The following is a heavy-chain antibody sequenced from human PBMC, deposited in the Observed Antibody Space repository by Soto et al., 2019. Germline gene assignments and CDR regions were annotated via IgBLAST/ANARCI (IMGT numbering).Heavy chain of an antibody. V-gene: IGHV4-30-4*01. D-gene: IGHD3-22*01. J-gene: IGHJ4*02. Sequence: PGKGLEWIGYIYYSGSTYYNPSLKSRVTISVDTSKNQFSLKLSSVTAADTAVYYCARGSYYYDSSGYYRYWGQGTLVSVSS. CDR3: ARGSYYYDSSGYYRY. CDR2: IYYSGST.